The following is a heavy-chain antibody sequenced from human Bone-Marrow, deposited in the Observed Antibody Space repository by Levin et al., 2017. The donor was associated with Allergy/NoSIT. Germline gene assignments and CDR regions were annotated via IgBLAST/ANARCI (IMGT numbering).Heavy chain of an antibody. J-gene: IGHJ6*03. CDR3: ARAITMVQGVIYSYYYMDV. Sequence: SCAASGFTFSSYSMNWVRQAPGKGLEWVSSISSSSSYIYYADSVKGRFTISRDNAKNSLYLQMNSLRAEDTAVYYCARAITMVQGVIYSYYYMDVWGKGTTVTVSS. CDR2: ISSSSSYI. V-gene: IGHV3-21*01. D-gene: IGHD3-10*01. CDR1: GFTFSSYS.